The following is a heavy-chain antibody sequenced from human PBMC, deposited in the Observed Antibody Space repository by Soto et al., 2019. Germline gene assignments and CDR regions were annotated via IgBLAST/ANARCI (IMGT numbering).Heavy chain of an antibody. Sequence: SETLSLTCTVSGGSISSGGYYWSWIRQHPGKGLEWIGYIYYSGSTYYNPSLKSRVTISVDTSKNQFSLKLSSVTAADTAVYYCARGMSGYYSYFDYWGQGTLVTVSS. D-gene: IGHD3-3*01. CDR3: ARGMSGYYSYFDY. CDR1: GGSISSGGYY. V-gene: IGHV4-31*03. CDR2: IYYSGST. J-gene: IGHJ4*02.